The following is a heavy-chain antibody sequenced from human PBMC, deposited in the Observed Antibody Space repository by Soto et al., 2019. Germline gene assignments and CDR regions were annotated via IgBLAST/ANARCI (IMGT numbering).Heavy chain of an antibody. J-gene: IGHJ4*02. CDR2: IDPSDSYT. Sequence: GESLKISCKGSGYSFTSYWISWVRQMPGKGLEWMGRIDPSDSYTNYSPSFQGHVTISADKSISTAYLQWSSLKASDTAMYYCARPNYDFLTGPGEFDYWGQGTLVTVSS. D-gene: IGHD3-9*01. CDR3: ARPNYDFLTGPGEFDY. V-gene: IGHV5-10-1*01. CDR1: GYSFTSYW.